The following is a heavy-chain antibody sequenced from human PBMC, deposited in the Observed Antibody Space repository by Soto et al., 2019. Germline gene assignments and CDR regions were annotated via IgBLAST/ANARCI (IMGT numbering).Heavy chain of an antibody. CDR3: ARGGPNWDYYFYGMDV. CDR2: IGTAGDT. V-gene: IGHV3-13*04. CDR1: GFSFNNYD. D-gene: IGHD3-16*01. J-gene: IGHJ6*02. Sequence: PGGSLRLSCAVSGFSFNNYDMHWVRQATGKGLEWVSGIGTAGDTYYPDSVKGRFTISRENAKNSLYLQMNSLRARDTAVYYCARGGPNWDYYFYGMDVWGQGTTVTVSS.